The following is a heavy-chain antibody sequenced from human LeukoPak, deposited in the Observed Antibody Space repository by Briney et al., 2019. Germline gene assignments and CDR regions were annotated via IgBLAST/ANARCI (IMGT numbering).Heavy chain of an antibody. D-gene: IGHD3-22*01. J-gene: IGHJ3*02. CDR1: GFTFSSYS. V-gene: IGHV3-21*01. Sequence: GGSLRLSCAASGFTFSSYSMNWVRQGPGKGLEWVSSISSSSSYIYYADSVKGRFTISRDNAKNSLYLQMNSLRAEDTAVYYCAHGYDSSGSYAFDIWGQGTMVTVSS. CDR3: AHGYDSSGSYAFDI. CDR2: ISSSSSYI.